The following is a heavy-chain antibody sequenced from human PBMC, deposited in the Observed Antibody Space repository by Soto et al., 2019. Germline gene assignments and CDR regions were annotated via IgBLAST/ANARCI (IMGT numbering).Heavy chain of an antibody. CDR3: ARQGPLRYCSGGSCYAFNNNWFDP. Sequence: QVQLVQSGAEVKKPGSSVKVSCKASGGTFSSYAISWVRQAPGQGLEWMGGSIPIFGTANYAQKFQGRVTITADESTSTAYMERSSLRSEDTAVYYCARQGPLRYCSGGSCYAFNNNWFDPWGQGTLVTVSS. D-gene: IGHD2-15*01. J-gene: IGHJ5*02. V-gene: IGHV1-69*01. CDR2: SIPIFGTA. CDR1: GGTFSSYA.